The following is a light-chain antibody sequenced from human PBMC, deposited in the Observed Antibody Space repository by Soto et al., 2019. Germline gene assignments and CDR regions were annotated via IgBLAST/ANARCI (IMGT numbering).Light chain of an antibody. CDR3: QQRSNWPLT. J-gene: IGKJ4*01. V-gene: IGKV1-39*01. Sequence: DIQMTQSPSSLSASVGDRVTITCRASQSISTYLNWYQQKPGNAPKVLIFAASSLLSGVPSRFSGSGSGTDFTLTISSLEPEDFAVYYCQQRSNWPLTFGGGTKVDIK. CDR2: AAS. CDR1: QSISTY.